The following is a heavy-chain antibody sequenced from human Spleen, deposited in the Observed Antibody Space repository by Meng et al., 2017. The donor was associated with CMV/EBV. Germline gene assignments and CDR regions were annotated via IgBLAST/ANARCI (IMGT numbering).Heavy chain of an antibody. V-gene: IGHV4-4*02. CDR2: IYHSGST. CDR1: SNL. J-gene: IGHJ4*02. Sequence: SNLSSWVRRVPGKGLEWIGEIYHSGSTNYNRTRKSRVNISVDKFKNQCSLKLGSVNAADTAVYYCARIERRRILKYCGSDCSTTDYWGQGTLVTVSS. D-gene: IGHD2-21*02. CDR3: ARIERRRILKYCGSDCSTTDY.